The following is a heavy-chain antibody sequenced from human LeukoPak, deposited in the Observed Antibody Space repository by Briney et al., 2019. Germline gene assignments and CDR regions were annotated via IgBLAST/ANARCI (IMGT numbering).Heavy chain of an antibody. CDR3: ARGRGSSGPRYGMDV. Sequence: SETLSLTCAVYGGSLSGYYWSWIRQPPGKGLEWIGEINHSGSTNYNPSLKSRVTVSVDTSKNQFSLKLSSVTAADTAVYYCARGRGSSGPRYGMDVWGQGTTVTVSS. D-gene: IGHD6-19*01. J-gene: IGHJ6*02. CDR1: GGSLSGYY. CDR2: INHSGST. V-gene: IGHV4-34*01.